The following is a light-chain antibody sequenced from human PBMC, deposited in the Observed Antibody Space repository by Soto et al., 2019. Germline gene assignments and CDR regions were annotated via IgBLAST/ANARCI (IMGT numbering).Light chain of an antibody. CDR2: GAS. Sequence: EIVLTQSTGTLSLSPGERATLSCRASQSITNNYLAWYQQKPGQAPRLLIYGASSRVTGIQDRFSGSGSGTDFTLTISRLEPEDFAVYYCQQYGSSPITFGQGTRLEMK. CDR1: QSITNNY. V-gene: IGKV3-20*01. CDR3: QQYGSSPIT. J-gene: IGKJ5*01.